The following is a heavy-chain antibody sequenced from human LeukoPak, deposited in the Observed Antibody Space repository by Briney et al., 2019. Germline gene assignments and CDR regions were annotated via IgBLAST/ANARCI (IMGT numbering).Heavy chain of an antibody. Sequence: PGGSLRLSCAASGFTVSSNYMSWVRQAPGKGLEWVSSISSSSSYIYYADSVKGRFTISRDNAKNSLYLQMNSLRAEDTAVYYCARPDTAMVRGYYFDYWGQGTLVTVSS. V-gene: IGHV3-21*01. CDR2: ISSSSSYI. CDR1: GFTVSSNY. CDR3: ARPDTAMVRGYYFDY. J-gene: IGHJ4*02. D-gene: IGHD5-18*01.